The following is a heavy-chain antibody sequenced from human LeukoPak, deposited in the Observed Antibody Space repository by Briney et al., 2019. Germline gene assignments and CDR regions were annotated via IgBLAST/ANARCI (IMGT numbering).Heavy chain of an antibody. Sequence: GRSLRLSCAASGFTFSSYGMHWVRQAPGKGLEWVAVIWYDGSNKYYADSVKGRFTISRDNSKNTLYLQMNSLRAEDTAVYYCARELRPGRHDYSLGLDYWGQGTLVTVSS. CDR3: ARELRPGRHDYSLGLDY. J-gene: IGHJ4*02. CDR1: GFTFSSYG. D-gene: IGHD4-11*01. V-gene: IGHV3-33*01. CDR2: IWYDGSNK.